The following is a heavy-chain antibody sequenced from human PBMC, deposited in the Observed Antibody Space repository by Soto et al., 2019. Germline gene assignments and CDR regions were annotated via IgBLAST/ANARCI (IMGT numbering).Heavy chain of an antibody. Sequence: QLQLLKSGAEVKGTGPSGKVSCKPSGFPFTAYPRHWVRQAPGQGLEWMGYINPSRGSAQYSQKFQGRVTMTRDTSLNTAYMEVNGLKSDDTALYFCARDADLLYAKSDYFGFDVWGQGTMVTVAS. CDR2: INPSRGSA. D-gene: IGHD3-10*01. V-gene: IGHV1-2*02. CDR1: GFPFTAYP. J-gene: IGHJ6*02. CDR3: ARDADLLYAKSDYFGFDV.